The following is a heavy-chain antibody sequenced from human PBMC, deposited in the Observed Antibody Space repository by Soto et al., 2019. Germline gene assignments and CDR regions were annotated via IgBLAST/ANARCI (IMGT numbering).Heavy chain of an antibody. CDR2: IIPIFGTA. J-gene: IGHJ6*02. V-gene: IGHV1-69*13. CDR1: GGTFSSYA. D-gene: IGHD2-2*01. CDR3: AREDCSSTSGDREYHYGMDV. Sequence: SVKVSCKASGGTFSSYAISWVRQAPGQGLEWMGGIIPIFGTANYAQKFQGRVTITADESTSTAYMELSSLRSEDTAVYYCAREDCSSTSGDREYHYGMDVWGQGTTVTVSS.